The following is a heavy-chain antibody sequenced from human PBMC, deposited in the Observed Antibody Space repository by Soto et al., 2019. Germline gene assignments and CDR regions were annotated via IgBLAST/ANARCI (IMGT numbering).Heavy chain of an antibody. CDR1: GFIFSDWG. J-gene: IGHJ4*02. D-gene: IGHD7-27*01. Sequence: LVESGGALVKPGGSLRLSCAASGFIFSDWGMSWIRQAPGKGLEWMSSISKDSGRATRYADSVKRRFTTSRDNAKNSLFLQQNNLTVEDTAAYYCATENWASPDSGGQGTLVSVAS. CDR2: ISKDSGRAT. CDR3: ATENWASPDS. V-gene: IGHV3-11*01.